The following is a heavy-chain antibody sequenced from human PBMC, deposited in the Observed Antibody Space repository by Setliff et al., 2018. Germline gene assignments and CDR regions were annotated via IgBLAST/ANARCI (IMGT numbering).Heavy chain of an antibody. CDR2: IIPMFGTT. D-gene: IGHD2-15*01. J-gene: IGHJ6*03. Sequence: ASVKVSCKASGGTFSSYAIDWVRQAPGQGLEWMGGIIPMFGTTNYAQRFRGRVTITADESTTTAYLELSSLRSEDTAVYYCARVRDCSGGICHRGFHHYMDVWGKGTTVT. CDR3: ARVRDCSGGICHRGFHHYMDV. CDR1: GGTFSSYA. V-gene: IGHV1-69*13.